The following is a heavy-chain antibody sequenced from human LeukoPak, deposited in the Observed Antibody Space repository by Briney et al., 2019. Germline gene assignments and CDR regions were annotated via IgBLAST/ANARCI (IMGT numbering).Heavy chain of an antibody. CDR2: IYHSGST. CDR1: GGSFSGYY. J-gene: IGHJ4*02. CDR3: ARVGATSVY. V-gene: IGHV4-59*08. D-gene: IGHD1-26*01. Sequence: PSETLSLTCAVYGGSFSGYYWSWIRQPPGKGLEWITYIYHSGSTNYNPSLKSRVIISVDTSKNQFSLKLSSVTAADTAVYYCARVGATSVYWGQGTLVTVSS.